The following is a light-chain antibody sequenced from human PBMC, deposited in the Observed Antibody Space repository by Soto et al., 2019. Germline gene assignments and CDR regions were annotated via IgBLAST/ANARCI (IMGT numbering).Light chain of an antibody. CDR1: QNIGSY. CDR3: QQTHTSPVT. Sequence: DLQMTQSPSSLSASVGDRVIITCRAGQNIGSYLNWYQHKPGKAPSLLISFASTLQLGVPSRFRGSGSRTHFSLTINYLQPEDFATYYCQQTHTSPVTFGQGTRVE. CDR2: FAS. J-gene: IGKJ1*01. V-gene: IGKV1-39*01.